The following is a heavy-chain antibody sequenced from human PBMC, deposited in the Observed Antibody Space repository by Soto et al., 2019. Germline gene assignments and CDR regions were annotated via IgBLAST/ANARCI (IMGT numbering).Heavy chain of an antibody. D-gene: IGHD4-17*01. CDR3: AREPQYGDYYFDY. CDR2: ISAYNGNT. J-gene: IGHJ4*02. Sequence: ASVKVSCQASGYTFTSYYMHWVRQAPGQGLEWMGWISAYNGNTNYAQKLQGRVTMTTDTSTSTAYMELRSLRSDDTAVYYCAREPQYGDYYFDYWGQGTLVTVPS. V-gene: IGHV1-18*04. CDR1: GYTFTSYY.